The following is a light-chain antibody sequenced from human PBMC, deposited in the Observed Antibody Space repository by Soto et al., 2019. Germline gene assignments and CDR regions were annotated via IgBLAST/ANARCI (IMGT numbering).Light chain of an antibody. Sequence: EIVMTQSPATLSVSPGERVTLSCRASPSVSGHLAWYQQKPGKAPRLIVSGASTRATGVPARFSGRGSGTEFTLTISSLQTEDFAVYYCHQYHYWWTFGQGTKVESK. CDR1: PSVSGH. J-gene: IGKJ1*01. CDR3: HQYHYWWT. CDR2: GAS. V-gene: IGKV3-15*01.